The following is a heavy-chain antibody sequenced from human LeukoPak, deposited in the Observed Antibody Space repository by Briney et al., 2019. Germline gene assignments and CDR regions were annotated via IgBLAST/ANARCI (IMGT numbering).Heavy chain of an antibody. CDR2: IYSGGST. Sequence: GGSLRLSCAASGFTVSSNYMSWVRQAPGKGLVWVSVIYSGGSTYYADSVKGRLTISRDNSKNTLYLQMNSLRAEDTAVYYCAKDGDDSSSWYHGYWGQGTLVTVSS. D-gene: IGHD6-13*01. CDR1: GFTVSSNY. V-gene: IGHV3-53*01. J-gene: IGHJ4*02. CDR3: AKDGDDSSSWYHGY.